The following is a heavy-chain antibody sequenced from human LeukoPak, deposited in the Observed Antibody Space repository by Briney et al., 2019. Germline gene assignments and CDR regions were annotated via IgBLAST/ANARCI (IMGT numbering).Heavy chain of an antibody. J-gene: IGHJ4*02. V-gene: IGHV1-2*02. D-gene: IGHD7-27*01. CDR1: GYTFTGYY. Sequence: ASVKVSCKASGYTFTGYYMHWVRQAPGQGLEWMGWINPNSGATLYAQKFQGRVTMTRDTSINTAYMELSSLRSDDTAVYYCARETWGSLDYWGQGTLVTVSS. CDR3: ARETWGSLDY. CDR2: INPNSGAT.